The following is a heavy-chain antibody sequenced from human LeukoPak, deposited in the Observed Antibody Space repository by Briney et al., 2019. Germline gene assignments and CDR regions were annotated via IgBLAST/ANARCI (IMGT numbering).Heavy chain of an antibody. D-gene: IGHD5-12*01. CDR3: ARDRAYDAFDY. Sequence: GGSLRLSCAASGFSFCTSWMAWVRQAPGKGLQWVGNINPDESHTDYIDSVKGRFTMSRDNAENSLFLQVHSLRDEDTAVYYCARDRAYDAFDYWGRGTLVTVSS. CDR1: GFSFCTSW. V-gene: IGHV3-7*01. J-gene: IGHJ4*02. CDR2: INPDESHT.